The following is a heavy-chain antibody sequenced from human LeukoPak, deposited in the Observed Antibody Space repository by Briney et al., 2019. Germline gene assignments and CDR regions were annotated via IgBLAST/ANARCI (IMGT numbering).Heavy chain of an antibody. CDR2: IKQDGSEK. CDR3: ARDSNNYYYYMDV. J-gene: IGHJ6*03. CDR1: GFTFSSYW. V-gene: IGHV3-7*01. D-gene: IGHD3-3*02. Sequence: GGSLRLSCAASGFTFSSYWMSWVRQAPGKVLEWVAKIKQDGSEKYYVDSVKGRFTISRDNAKNSLYLQMNSLRAEDTSVYYCARDSNNYYYYMDVWGKGTTVTVSS.